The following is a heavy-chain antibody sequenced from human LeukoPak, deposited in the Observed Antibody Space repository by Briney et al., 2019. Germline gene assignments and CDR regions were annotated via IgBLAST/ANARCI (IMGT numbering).Heavy chain of an antibody. CDR2: ISGSGGST. Sequence: GGSLRLSCAASGFTFSSYAMSWVRQAPGKGLEWVSAISGSGGSTYYADSVKGRFTISRDNSKNTLYLQMNSLRAEDTAVYYCAKDEEGIVVVPAAINAFDIWGQGTMVTVSS. V-gene: IGHV3-23*01. CDR1: GFTFSSYA. D-gene: IGHD2-2*01. CDR3: AKDEEGIVVVPAAINAFDI. J-gene: IGHJ3*02.